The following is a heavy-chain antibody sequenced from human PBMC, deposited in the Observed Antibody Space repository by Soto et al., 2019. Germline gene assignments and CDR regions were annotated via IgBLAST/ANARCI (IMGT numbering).Heavy chain of an antibody. D-gene: IGHD2-2*01. CDR1: GFTFSNHA. J-gene: IGHJ4*02. CDR2: ISDSGST. CDR3: ARDPGGYYCTSTSCLYFFDH. V-gene: IGHV3-23*01. Sequence: EVQLLESGGDLVQPGGSLRLSCAASGFTFSNHAMNWVRQAPGKGLEWVSTISDSGSTYYADSVKGRFTISRDNSKNTLYLQMNSLRAEDTAVYYCARDPGGYYCTSTSCLYFFDHWGQGTLVIVSS.